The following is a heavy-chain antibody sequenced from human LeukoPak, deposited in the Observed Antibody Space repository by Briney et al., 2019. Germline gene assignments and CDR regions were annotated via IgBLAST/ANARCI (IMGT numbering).Heavy chain of an antibody. CDR2: ISGSGGST. D-gene: IGHD6-13*01. J-gene: IGHJ3*02. CDR3: ANGPMSDSSSGDGAFDI. Sequence: PGGSLRLSCAASGFTFSSYAMSWVRQAPGKGLEWVSAISGSGGSTYYADSVKGRFTISRDNSKNTLYLQMNSLRAEDTAVYYCANGPMSDSSSGDGAFDIWGQGTMVTVSS. CDR1: GFTFSSYA. V-gene: IGHV3-23*01.